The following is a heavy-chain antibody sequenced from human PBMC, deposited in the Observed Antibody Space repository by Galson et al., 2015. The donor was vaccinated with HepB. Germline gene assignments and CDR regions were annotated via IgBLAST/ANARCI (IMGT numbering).Heavy chain of an antibody. CDR1: GFTFSSYG. D-gene: IGHD1-26*01. CDR3: AQEGGATGPAPNGEYFQH. V-gene: IGHV3-30*18. J-gene: IGHJ1*01. Sequence: SLRLSCAASGFTFSSYGMHWVRQAPGKGLEWVAVISYDGSNKYYADSVKGRFTISRDNSKNTLYLQMNSLRAEDTAVYYCAQEGGATGPAPNGEYFQHWGQGTLVTVSS. CDR2: ISYDGSNK.